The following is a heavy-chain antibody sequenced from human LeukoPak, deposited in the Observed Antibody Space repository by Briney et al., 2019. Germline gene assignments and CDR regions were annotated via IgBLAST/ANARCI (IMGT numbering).Heavy chain of an antibody. CDR1: GGSISSSSYY. D-gene: IGHD6-6*01. Sequence: SETLSLTCTVSGGSISSSSYYWGWIRQPPGKRLEWIGSIYYSGSTYYNPSLKSRVTISVDTSKNQFSLKLSSVTAADTAVYYCAREYSSSRDWFDPWGQGTLVTVSS. CDR3: AREYSSSRDWFDP. V-gene: IGHV4-39*02. CDR2: IYYSGST. J-gene: IGHJ5*02.